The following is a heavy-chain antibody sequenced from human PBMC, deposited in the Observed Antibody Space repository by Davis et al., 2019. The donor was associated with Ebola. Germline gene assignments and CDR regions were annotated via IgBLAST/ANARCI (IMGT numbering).Heavy chain of an antibody. CDR3: ARENTYFGFWSGYYNTQGYGMDV. J-gene: IGHJ6*02. Sequence: GGSLRLSRAASGFTFSSYSMSWVRQAPGKGLEWVSAISGSGGSTYYADSVKGRFTISRDNSKNSLYLQMNSLRAEDTAVYYCARENTYFGFWSGYYNTQGYGMDVWGQGTTVTVSS. CDR1: GFTFSSYS. V-gene: IGHV3-23*01. D-gene: IGHD3-3*01. CDR2: ISGSGGST.